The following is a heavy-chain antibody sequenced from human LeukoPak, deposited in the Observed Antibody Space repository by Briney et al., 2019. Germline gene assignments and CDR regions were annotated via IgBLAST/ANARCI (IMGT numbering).Heavy chain of an antibody. CDR1: GYTFSSNY. V-gene: IGHV1-46*01. CDR3: ARVRSSWSNYFDY. CDR2: INPSGGST. D-gene: IGHD6-13*01. J-gene: IGHJ4*02. Sequence: GASVKVSCKASGYTFSSNYMHWVRQAPGQGLEWMGIINPSGGSTSYAQKFQGRVTMTTDTSTSTAYMELRSLRSDDTAVYYCARVRSSWSNYFDYWGQGTLVTVSS.